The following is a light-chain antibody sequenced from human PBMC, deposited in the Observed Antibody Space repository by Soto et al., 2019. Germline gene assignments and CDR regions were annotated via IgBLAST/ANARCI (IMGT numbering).Light chain of an antibody. CDR1: QSVTKY. J-gene: IGKJ3*01. V-gene: IGKV3-11*01. CDR2: DAS. CDR3: QQRSTAMT. Sequence: EIVLTQSPGTLSLSPGERATLSCRASQSVTKYLAWYQQRPGQAPRLLIYDASNMAPGIPARFSGSGSGTDFTLTISSLEPEDFAVYYCQQRSTAMTFGPGTRVEIK.